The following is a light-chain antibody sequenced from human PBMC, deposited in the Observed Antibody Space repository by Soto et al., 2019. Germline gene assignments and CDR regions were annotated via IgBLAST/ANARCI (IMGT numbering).Light chain of an antibody. V-gene: IGKV3-11*01. CDR2: DSS. CDR1: QSVSSY. J-gene: IGKJ1*01. CDR3: HQRSHWLFPSWT. Sequence: DIVLTQSQATLPLSPGERATLSCRASQSVSSYLAWYQQKPGQAPRLLIYDSSNSATGIPARFSGSGSGPDFTLTISSLEPEDFAVYYCHQRSHWLFPSWTFGQGTKVHI.